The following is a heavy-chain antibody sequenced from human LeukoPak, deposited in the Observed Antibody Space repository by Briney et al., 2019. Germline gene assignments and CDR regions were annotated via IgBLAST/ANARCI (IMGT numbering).Heavy chain of an antibody. Sequence: APVKVSCKASGYTFTSYYMHWVRQAPGQGLEWMGIINPSGGSTSYAQKFQGRVTITTDESTSTAYMELSSLRSEDTAVYYCARDVGGIAARPPNWFDPWGQGTLVTVSS. CDR3: ARDVGGIAARPPNWFDP. CDR2: INPSGGST. V-gene: IGHV1-46*01. CDR1: GYTFTSYY. D-gene: IGHD6-6*01. J-gene: IGHJ5*02.